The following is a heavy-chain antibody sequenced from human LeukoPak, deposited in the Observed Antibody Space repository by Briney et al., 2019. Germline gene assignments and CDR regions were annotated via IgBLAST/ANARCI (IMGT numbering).Heavy chain of an antibody. D-gene: IGHD4-17*01. CDR1: GYTFTGYY. Sequence: ASVKVSCKASGYTFTGYYMHWVRQAPGQGLEWMGWINPNSGGTNYAQKFQGRVTMTRDTSISTAYMELSRLRSDDTAVYYCARPSYGDYVRDYYYGMDVWGQGTTVTVSS. J-gene: IGHJ6*02. CDR2: INPNSGGT. V-gene: IGHV1-2*02. CDR3: ARPSYGDYVRDYYYGMDV.